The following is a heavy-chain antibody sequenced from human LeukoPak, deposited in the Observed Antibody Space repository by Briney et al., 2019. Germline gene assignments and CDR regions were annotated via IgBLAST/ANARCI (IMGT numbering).Heavy chain of an antibody. D-gene: IGHD3-10*01. CDR1: GFTFSSYS. CDR3: ARSRGVSDY. V-gene: IGHV3-48*02. Sequence: GGSLRLSCAASGFTFSSYSMNWVRQAPGKGLEWVSYISTSSSTIYYADSVKGRFTISRDNAKNSLYLQMSSLRDDDTAVYFCARSRGVSDYWGQGTLVTVSS. J-gene: IGHJ4*02. CDR2: ISTSSSTI.